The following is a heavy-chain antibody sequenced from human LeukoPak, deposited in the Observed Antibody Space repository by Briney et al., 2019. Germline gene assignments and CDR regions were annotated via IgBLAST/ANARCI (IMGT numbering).Heavy chain of an antibody. CDR1: GFTFSSYA. D-gene: IGHD2-8*01. CDR3: ARDLRAIVLMVYVYGDDPGYMDV. J-gene: IGHJ6*03. Sequence: GGSLRLSCAASGFTFSSYAMHWVRQAPGKGLEWVAVISYDGSNKYHADSVKGRFTISRDNSKNTLYLQMNSLRAEDRAVYYCARDLRAIVLMVYVYGDDPGYMDVWGKGTTVTVSS. CDR2: ISYDGSNK. V-gene: IGHV3-30*04.